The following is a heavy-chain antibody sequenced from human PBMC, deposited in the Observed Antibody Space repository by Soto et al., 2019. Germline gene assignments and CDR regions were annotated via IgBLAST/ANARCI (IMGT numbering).Heavy chain of an antibody. V-gene: IGHV3-9*01. CDR1: RFSFEDYA. D-gene: IGHD4-17*01. Sequence: GGSLRLSCEGSRFSFEDYAMHWVRQAPGKGLEWVSGISWNSGNTGYADSVKGRFTISRDNAKNSLYLQMHSLRVEDTALYYCAKDKSRDYGDYNHAFDIWGQGTMVTVSS. J-gene: IGHJ3*02. CDR2: ISWNSGNT. CDR3: AKDKSRDYGDYNHAFDI.